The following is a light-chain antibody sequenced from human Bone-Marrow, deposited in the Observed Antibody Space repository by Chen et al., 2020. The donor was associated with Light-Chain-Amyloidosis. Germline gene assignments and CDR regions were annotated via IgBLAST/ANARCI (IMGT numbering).Light chain of an antibody. Sequence: QSALTQPASVSASPGHSITISCTGTSGDVGTYNYVSWYQQHPGNAPKVMIYAVSNRPSGVSNRFSGSKSGNTASLTISGLQAEDEADYYCSSFTSSSSYVFGPGTKVTVL. CDR1: SGDVGTYNY. CDR3: SSFTSSSSYV. CDR2: AVS. V-gene: IGLV2-14*01. J-gene: IGLJ1*01.